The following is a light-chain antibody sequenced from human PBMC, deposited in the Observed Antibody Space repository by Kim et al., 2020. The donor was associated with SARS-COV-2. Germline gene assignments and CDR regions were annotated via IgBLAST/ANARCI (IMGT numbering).Light chain of an antibody. J-gene: IGLJ2*01. Sequence: GQSITVSCTGTSSDVGRYKRVSWYQLHPGKAPKLMIYEVSKWPSGVSNRFSGSKSGNTASLTISGLQAEDEADYYCCSYASSSTLIFGGGTQLTVL. CDR2: EVS. CDR3: CSYASSSTLI. CDR1: SSDVGRYKR. V-gene: IGLV2-23*02.